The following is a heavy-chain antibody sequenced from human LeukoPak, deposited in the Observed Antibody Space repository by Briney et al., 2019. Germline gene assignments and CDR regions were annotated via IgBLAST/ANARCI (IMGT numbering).Heavy chain of an antibody. V-gene: IGHV3-23*01. J-gene: IGHJ4*02. CDR2: INGIGGST. D-gene: IGHD6-13*01. Sequence: GGSLRLSCAASGFTFSTYAMSWVRQAPGKGLEWVSAINGIGGSTYYADSVKGRFTISRDNSKKTLYLQVNSLRAEDTAMYFCAREGRYSSTWYRGWYFDYWGQGTLVTVSS. CDR3: AREGRYSSTWYRGWYFDY. CDR1: GFTFSTYA.